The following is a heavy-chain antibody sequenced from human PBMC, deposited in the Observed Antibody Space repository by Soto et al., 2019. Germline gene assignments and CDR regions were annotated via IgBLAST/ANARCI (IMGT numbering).Heavy chain of an antibody. Sequence: LSLTCTVSGGSISSYYWSWIRQPPGKGLEWIGYIYYSGSTNYNPSLKSRVTISVDTSKNQFSLKLSSVTAADTAVYYCARESYDILTGYALRYYGMDVWGQGTTVTVSS. CDR2: IYYSGST. J-gene: IGHJ6*02. D-gene: IGHD3-9*01. CDR1: GGSISSYY. CDR3: ARESYDILTGYALRYYGMDV. V-gene: IGHV4-59*01.